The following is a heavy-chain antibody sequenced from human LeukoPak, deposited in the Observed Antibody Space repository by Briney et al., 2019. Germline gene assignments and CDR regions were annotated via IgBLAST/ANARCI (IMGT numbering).Heavy chain of an antibody. Sequence: GRSLGLSCAGSGFTFGGYGMHWFRQTPGKGLGWVAVIAYDGSRAFYADSVKGRFTISRDNSKNTMSVQMDDLRAEDTAVYYCTRYNNDHFDYWGQGTLVTVSS. CDR2: IAYDGSRA. D-gene: IGHD1-14*01. V-gene: IGHV3-33*01. CDR1: GFTFGGYG. CDR3: TRYNNDHFDY. J-gene: IGHJ4*02.